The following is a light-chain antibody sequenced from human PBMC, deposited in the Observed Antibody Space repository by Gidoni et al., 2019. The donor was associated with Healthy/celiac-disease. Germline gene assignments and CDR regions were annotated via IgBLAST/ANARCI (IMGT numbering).Light chain of an antibody. CDR1: QGISNY. V-gene: IGKV1-27*01. J-gene: IGKJ1*01. Sequence: DIQMTQSPSSLSASVGDRVTITCRASQGISNYLDWYQQKPGKVPKLLIYAASTLQSGVPARFSGSGSGTDFTLTISSLQPEDVATYYCQKYNSAPWTFGQXTKVEIK. CDR3: QKYNSAPWT. CDR2: AAS.